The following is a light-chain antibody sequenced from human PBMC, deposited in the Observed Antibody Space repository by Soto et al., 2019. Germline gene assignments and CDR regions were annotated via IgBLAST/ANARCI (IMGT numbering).Light chain of an antibody. J-gene: IGLJ1*01. CDR1: SSDVGGYNY. CDR3: SSYTSSRTLYV. CDR2: DVS. V-gene: IGLV2-14*01. Sequence: QSALTQPASVSGSPGQSITISCTGTSSDVGGYNYVSWYQQHPGKAPKLMTYDVSNRPSGVSNRFSGSKSGNTASLTISGLQAEDEADYYCSSYTSSRTLYVFGTGTKVTVL.